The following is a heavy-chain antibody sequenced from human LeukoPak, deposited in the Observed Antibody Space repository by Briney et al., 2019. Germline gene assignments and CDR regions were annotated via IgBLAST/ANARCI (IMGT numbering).Heavy chain of an antibody. D-gene: IGHD6-13*01. CDR2: FNHSGST. CDR1: GGSFSGYY. CDR3: AGREQQLYWFDP. V-gene: IGHV4-34*01. Sequence: SETLSLTCAVYGGSFSGYYWSWIRQPPGKGLEWIGEFNHSGSTNYNPSLKSRVTIPVDTSKNQFSLKLSSVTAADTAVYYCAGREQQLYWFDPWGQGTLVTVSS. J-gene: IGHJ5*02.